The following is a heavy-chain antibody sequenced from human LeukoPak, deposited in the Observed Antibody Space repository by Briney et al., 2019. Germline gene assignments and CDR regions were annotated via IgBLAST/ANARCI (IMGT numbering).Heavy chain of an antibody. V-gene: IGHV4-61*02. CDR3: ARVYYYGSGSYSWFDP. CDR1: GGSISSGSYY. D-gene: IGHD3-10*01. Sequence: SETLSLTCTVSGGSISSGSYYWSWIRQPAGKGMEWIGRIYTSGSTNYNPSLKGRVTISVDTSKNQFSLKLSSVTAADTAVYYCARVYYYGSGSYSWFDPWGQGTLVTVSP. CDR2: IYTSGST. J-gene: IGHJ5*02.